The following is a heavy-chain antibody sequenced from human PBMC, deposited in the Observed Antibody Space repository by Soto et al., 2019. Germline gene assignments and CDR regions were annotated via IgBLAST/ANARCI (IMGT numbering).Heavy chain of an antibody. Sequence: ASVKVSCKXSGYTFTSYAMHWVRQAPGQRLEWMGWINAGNGNTKYSQKFQGRVTITRDTSASTAYMELSSLRSEDTAVYYCARDRRMVVNGGGYYYYGMDVWGQGTTVTVSS. CDR3: ARDRRMVVNGGGYYYYGMDV. D-gene: IGHD3-10*01. CDR1: GYTFTSYA. V-gene: IGHV1-3*01. J-gene: IGHJ6*02. CDR2: INAGNGNT.